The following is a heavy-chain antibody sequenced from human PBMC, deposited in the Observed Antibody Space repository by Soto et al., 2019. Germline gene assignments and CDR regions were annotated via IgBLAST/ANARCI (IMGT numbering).Heavy chain of an antibody. V-gene: IGHV4-61*01. CDR1: GGSISSGSYY. D-gene: IGHD3-3*01. J-gene: IGHJ5*02. Sequence: PSETLSLTCTVSGGSISSGSYYWSWIRQPQGKGLEWIGYIYYSGSTNYNPSLKSRVTISVDTSKNQFSLKLSSVTAADTAVYYCAREAYYDFWSGYYGAYGNWFDPWGQGTLVTVSS. CDR3: AREAYYDFWSGYYGAYGNWFDP. CDR2: IYYSGST.